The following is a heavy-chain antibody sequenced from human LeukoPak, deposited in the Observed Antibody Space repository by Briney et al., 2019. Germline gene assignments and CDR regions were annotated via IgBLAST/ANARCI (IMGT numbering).Heavy chain of an antibody. CDR3: ARDYYGSGSYQGYQD. V-gene: IGHV4-59*01. CDR1: GDSISSYY. J-gene: IGHJ4*02. Sequence: SETLSLTCTVSGDSISSYYWTWIRQPAGKGLEWIGYIYYSGSTNYNPSLKSRVTISVDTSKNQFSLKLSSVTAADTAVYYCARDYYGSGSYQGYQDWGQGTLVTVSS. CDR2: IYYSGST. D-gene: IGHD3-10*01.